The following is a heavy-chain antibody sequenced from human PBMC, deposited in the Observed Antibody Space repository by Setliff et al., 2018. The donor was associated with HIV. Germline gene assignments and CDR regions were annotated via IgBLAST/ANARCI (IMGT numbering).Heavy chain of an antibody. CDR2: ISNAGST. CDR3: ARHSGSYYFDH. V-gene: IGHV4-61*02. J-gene: IGHJ4*02. Sequence: SETLSLTCSVSDDSINYSTYYWSWIRQPAGQTLEWIGRISNAGSTIYNASLKSRVSMSIDTLNKQFSLELTSMTASDTATYYCARHSGSYYFDHWGQGTLVTVSS. D-gene: IGHD1-26*01. CDR1: DDSINYSTYY.